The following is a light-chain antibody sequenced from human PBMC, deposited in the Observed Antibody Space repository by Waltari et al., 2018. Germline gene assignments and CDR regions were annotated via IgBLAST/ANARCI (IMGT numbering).Light chain of an antibody. CDR3: ATWDDSLNGPV. CDR1: SSTIGSTN. CDR2: SNN. J-gene: IGLJ3*02. Sequence: QSVLTQPPSASGTPGQRVTISCSGSSSTIGSTNVNWYQQLPGTAPKLLIYSNNQRPSGVPDRFSGSKSGTSASLAISGLQSEDEADYYCATWDDSLNGPVFGGGTKLTVL. V-gene: IGLV1-44*01.